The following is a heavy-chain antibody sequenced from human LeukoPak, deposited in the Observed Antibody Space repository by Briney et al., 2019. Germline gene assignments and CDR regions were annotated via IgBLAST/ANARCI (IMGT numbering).Heavy chain of an antibody. CDR1: GGSISSSNW. CDR2: IYYSGST. J-gene: IGHJ6*02. D-gene: IGHD3-22*01. V-gene: IGHV4-4*02. Sequence: SETLSLTCAVSGGSISSSNWWSWVRQPPGKGLEWIGEIYYSGSTNYNPSLKSRVTISVDKSKNQFSLKLSSVTAADTAVYYCARGPYYYDSSGYYIPYYGMDVWGQGTTVTVSS. CDR3: ARGPYYYDSSGYYIPYYGMDV.